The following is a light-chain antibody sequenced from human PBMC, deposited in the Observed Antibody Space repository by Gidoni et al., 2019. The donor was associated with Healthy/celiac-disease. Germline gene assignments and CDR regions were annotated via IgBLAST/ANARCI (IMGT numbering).Light chain of an antibody. CDR1: QSVSSSY. V-gene: IGKV3-20*01. CDR3: QQYGSSPT. Sequence: EIVLTQSPGTLSLSPGERATISCRASQSVSSSYLAWYQQKPGPAPRLLIYGASSRATVIPDRFSGSGSGTDFTLTISRLELEDFAVYYCQQYGSSPTFGGGTKVEIK. J-gene: IGKJ4*01. CDR2: GAS.